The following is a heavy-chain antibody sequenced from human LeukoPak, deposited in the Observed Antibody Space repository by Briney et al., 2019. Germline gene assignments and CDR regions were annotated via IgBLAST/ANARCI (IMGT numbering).Heavy chain of an antibody. Sequence: PSETLSLTCTVSGGSISSYWWNWIRQPAGKGLEWIGRVYTSGSTTYNPSLRSRVTMSVDTSKNQFSLKLSSVTAADTAVYYCARERRWLQLGAFDIWGQGTMVTVSS. CDR3: ARERRWLQLGAFDI. V-gene: IGHV4-4*07. CDR1: GGSISSYW. D-gene: IGHD5-24*01. J-gene: IGHJ3*02. CDR2: VYTSGST.